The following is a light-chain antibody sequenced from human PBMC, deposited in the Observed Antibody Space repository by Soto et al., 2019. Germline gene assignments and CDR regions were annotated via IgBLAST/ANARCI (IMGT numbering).Light chain of an antibody. Sequence: DIHITQSPSTLSASVGDRVTITCRASQSISSWLAWYQQKPGKAPKLLIYDASSLESGVPSRFSGSGSGTEFTLTISSLQPDDFATYYCQQYNSYPTFGQGTKVDIK. J-gene: IGKJ1*01. V-gene: IGKV1-5*01. CDR2: DAS. CDR3: QQYNSYPT. CDR1: QSISSW.